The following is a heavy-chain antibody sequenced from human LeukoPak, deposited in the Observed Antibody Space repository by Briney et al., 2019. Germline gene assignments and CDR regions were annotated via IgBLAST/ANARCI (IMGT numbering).Heavy chain of an antibody. CDR2: IWYDGSNK. Sequence: PGRSLRLSCAASGFTFSSYGKHWVRQAPGKGLEWVAVIWYDGSNKYYADSVKGRFTIYRDNSKNTLNLQMNSLRVEDTAVYYCARDGDSAVATRVFDYWGQGTLVTVSS. CDR3: ARDGDSAVATRVFDY. CDR1: GFTFSSYG. J-gene: IGHJ4*02. D-gene: IGHD5-18*01. V-gene: IGHV3-33*01.